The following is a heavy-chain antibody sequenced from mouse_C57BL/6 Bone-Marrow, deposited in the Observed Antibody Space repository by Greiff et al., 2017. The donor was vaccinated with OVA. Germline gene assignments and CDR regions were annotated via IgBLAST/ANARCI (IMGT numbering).Heavy chain of an antibody. V-gene: IGHV2-9*01. CDR2: IWGGGST. J-gene: IGHJ1*03. CDR1: GFSLTSYG. CDR3: AERFDYRSSCECYIDV. Sequence: VHLVVSGPGLVAPSQSLSITCTVSGFSLTSYGVDWVRHPPGKGLDRLGVIWGGGSTNYNSALMSRLSISKDNSKSQVFLKMNSLQTDDTAMYSCAERFDYRSSCECYIDVWGTVTTVHASS. D-gene: IGHD1-1*01.